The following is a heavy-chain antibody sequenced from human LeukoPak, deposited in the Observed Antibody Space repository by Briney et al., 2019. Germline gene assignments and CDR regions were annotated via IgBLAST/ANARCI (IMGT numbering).Heavy chain of an antibody. CDR1: GFTFSSYA. J-gene: IGHJ3*02. V-gene: IGHV3-23*01. CDR3: AKKGVYYYGSGSYYNDAFDI. CDR2: ISGSGGST. D-gene: IGHD3-10*01. Sequence: GGSLRLSCAVSGFTFSSYAMSWVRQAPGKGLEWVSAISGSGGSTYYADSVKGRFTISRDNSKNTLYLQMNSLRAEDTAVYYCAKKGVYYYGSGSYYNDAFDIWGQGTMVTVSS.